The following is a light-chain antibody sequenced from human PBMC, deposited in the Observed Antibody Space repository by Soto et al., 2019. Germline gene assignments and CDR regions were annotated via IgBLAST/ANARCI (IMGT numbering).Light chain of an antibody. J-gene: IGLJ1*01. CDR3: QTWGTGIHV. CDR1: RGHSSYA. V-gene: IGLV4-69*01. CDR2: LNSDGSH. Sequence: QLVLTQSPSASASLGASVKLTCTLSRGHSSYAIAWHQQQPEKGPRYLMKLNSDGSHSKGDGIPDRFSGSSSGAERYLIISSLQSEDEADNYCQTWGTGIHVFGTGTKVTVL.